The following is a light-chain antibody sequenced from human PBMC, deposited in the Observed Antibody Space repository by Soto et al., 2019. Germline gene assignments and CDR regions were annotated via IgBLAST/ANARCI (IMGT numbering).Light chain of an antibody. CDR2: DAS. Sequence: EIVLTQSPATLSLSPGERATLSCRASQSVSIFLTWYQQKPGQAPRLLIYDASKRAPGIPPRFSGSGSWTDVTLTISSLEPEDFAVYYCHQRGSWPPLTFGGGTKVEIK. CDR3: HQRGSWPPLT. V-gene: IGKV3-11*01. CDR1: QSVSIF. J-gene: IGKJ4*01.